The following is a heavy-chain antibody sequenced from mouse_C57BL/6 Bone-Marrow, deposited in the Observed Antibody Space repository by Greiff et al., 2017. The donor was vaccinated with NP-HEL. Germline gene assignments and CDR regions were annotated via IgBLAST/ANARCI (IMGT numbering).Heavy chain of an antibody. CDR1: GYTFTSYW. Sequence: QVQLQQPGAELVRPGSSVKLSCKASGYTFTSYWMDWVKQRPGQGLEWIGNIYPSDNETHYNQKFKDKATLTVDKSSSTAYMQLSSLTSEDSAVYYCARLRDGYYFAYWGQGTLVTVSA. CDR2: IYPSDNET. V-gene: IGHV1-61*01. J-gene: IGHJ3*01. CDR3: ARLRDGYYFAY. D-gene: IGHD2-3*01.